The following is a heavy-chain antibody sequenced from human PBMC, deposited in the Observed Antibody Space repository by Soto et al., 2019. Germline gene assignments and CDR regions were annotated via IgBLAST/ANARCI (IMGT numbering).Heavy chain of an antibody. V-gene: IGHV3-21*01. CDR1: GFTFSSYS. CDR3: ARDWVEMATNRHDAFDI. Sequence: EVQLVESGGGLVKPGGSLRLSCAASGFTFSSYSMNWVRQAPGKGLEWVSSISSSSSYIYYADSVKGRFTISRDNAKNSLYLQMNSLRAEDTAVYYCARDWVEMATNRHDAFDIWGRGTMVTVSS. J-gene: IGHJ3*02. CDR2: ISSSSSYI. D-gene: IGHD5-12*01.